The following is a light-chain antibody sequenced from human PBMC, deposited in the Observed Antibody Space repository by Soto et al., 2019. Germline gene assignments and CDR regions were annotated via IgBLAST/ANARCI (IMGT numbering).Light chain of an antibody. CDR1: SIDVDDY. CDR2: DVT. V-gene: IGLV2-11*01. Sequence: QSVLTQPRSVSGSPGQSVTISCSGASIDVDDYVSWYQQHPGKAPKVIIYDVTERPSGVPDRFSGSKSGNAASLTVSGLQADDEADYYCCAHVGSSTSVFGSGTKLTVL. J-gene: IGLJ1*01. CDR3: CAHVGSSTSV.